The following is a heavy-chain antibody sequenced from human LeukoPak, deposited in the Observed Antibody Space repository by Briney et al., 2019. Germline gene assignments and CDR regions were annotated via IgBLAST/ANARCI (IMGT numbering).Heavy chain of an antibody. CDR1: GGSISSSSDY. D-gene: IGHD6-19*01. CDR2: IYYHENT. V-gene: IGHV4-39*01. CDR3: ARGTLYSGWSYYFDY. J-gene: IGHJ4*02. Sequence: PSETLSLTCTVSGGSISSSSDYWGWIRQAPGKGLEWIGSIYYHENTYYNSSLKSRVTISVDTSKNQFSLKLNSVTAADTAVYYCARGTLYSGWSYYFDYWGQGSQVTVSS.